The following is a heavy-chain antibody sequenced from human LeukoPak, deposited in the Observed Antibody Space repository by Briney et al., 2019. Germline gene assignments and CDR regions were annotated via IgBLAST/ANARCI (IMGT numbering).Heavy chain of an antibody. Sequence: PSETLSLTCTVSGGSISSYYWNWIRQPPGKGLEWIGDIYYSGSTNYNPSIKSRVTISLDTSKNHFSLKLSSVTAADTAVYYCARTYGSSGLGYFDLWGRGTLVTVSS. CDR2: IYYSGST. CDR3: ARTYGSSGLGYFDL. D-gene: IGHD6-13*01. J-gene: IGHJ2*01. V-gene: IGHV4-59*01. CDR1: GGSISSYY.